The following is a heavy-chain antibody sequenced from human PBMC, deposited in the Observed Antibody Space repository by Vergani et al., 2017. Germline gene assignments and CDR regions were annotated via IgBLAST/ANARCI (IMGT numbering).Heavy chain of an antibody. D-gene: IGHD4-23*01. V-gene: IGHV4-4*07. CDR3: ARGRLRWSTYYFDY. Sequence: QVQLQESGPGLVKPSETLSLTCTVSGGSISSYYWSWIRQPAGKGLEWIGRSYTSGSTNYNPSLKSLVTMSVDTSKNQFSLKLSSVTAADTAVYYCARGRLRWSTYYFDYWGQGTLVTVSS. J-gene: IGHJ4*02. CDR1: GGSISSYY. CDR2: SYTSGST.